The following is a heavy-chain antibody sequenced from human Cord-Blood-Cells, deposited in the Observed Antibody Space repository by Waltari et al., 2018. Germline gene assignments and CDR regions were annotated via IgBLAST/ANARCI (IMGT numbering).Heavy chain of an antibody. CDR2: IIPFFGRA. CDR1: GGTFSSYA. V-gene: IGHV1-69*01. Sequence: QVQLVQSGAEVKKPGSSVKVSCKASGGTFSSYAISWVRQAPGQGLEWMGGIIPFFGRADDRQKFQGRVTITADEATSTAYMELGSLRSEDTAVYYCARVRDGYNPNWFDPWGQGTLVTVSS. CDR3: ARVRDGYNPNWFDP. D-gene: IGHD5-12*01. J-gene: IGHJ5*02.